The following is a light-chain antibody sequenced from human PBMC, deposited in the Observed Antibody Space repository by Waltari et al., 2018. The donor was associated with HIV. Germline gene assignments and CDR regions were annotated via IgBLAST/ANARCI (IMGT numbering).Light chain of an antibody. CDR1: QGVNTY. Sequence: DIHLTQSPSFLSASVGDTVTITCRASQGVNTYLAWYQHRPGEVPKLLIYSASTLKTGVPSRFSGSGSGTEFSLTISGLQPEDLATYYCQQLNSYPLTFGGGTTLEIK. V-gene: IGKV1-9*01. J-gene: IGKJ4*02. CDR2: SAS. CDR3: QQLNSYPLT.